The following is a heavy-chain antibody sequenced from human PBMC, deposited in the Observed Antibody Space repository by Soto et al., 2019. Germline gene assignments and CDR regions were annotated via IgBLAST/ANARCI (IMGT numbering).Heavy chain of an antibody. J-gene: IGHJ2*01. CDR3: AKTPRGGARGDWYCDL. CDR1: GLTFSTYG. D-gene: IGHD3-10*01. V-gene: IGHV3-23*01. CDR2: ISPSGGTT. Sequence: EVQLLESGGALEQPGGSLRLSCAASGLTFSTYGMTWVRLAPGRGLDYVSAISPSGGTTWYADSVRGRFTISRDNSQSTLYLQMNSLRGEDTAIYYCAKTPRGGARGDWYCDLWGRGTLVTVSS.